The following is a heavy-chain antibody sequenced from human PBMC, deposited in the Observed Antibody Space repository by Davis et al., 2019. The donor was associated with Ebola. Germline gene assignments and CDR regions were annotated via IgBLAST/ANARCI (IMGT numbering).Heavy chain of an antibody. CDR3: AKGFSPGTLYYFDY. CDR1: GFTFSTYS. Sequence: PGGSLRLSRAASGFTFSTYSMNWVRQAPGKGLDWVAFIRYDGSGKFYADSVKGRFTISRDNSKNTVFLQMTSLRTEDTAVYYCAKGFSPGTLYYFDYWGQGTLVTVSS. D-gene: IGHD1-1*01. V-gene: IGHV3-30*02. CDR2: IRYDGSGK. J-gene: IGHJ4*02.